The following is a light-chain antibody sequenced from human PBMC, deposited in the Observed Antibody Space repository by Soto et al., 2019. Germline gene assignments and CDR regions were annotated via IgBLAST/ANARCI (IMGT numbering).Light chain of an antibody. V-gene: IGKV3-20*01. CDR1: QGVNSN. CDR3: QHYVERSPIT. CDR2: GAS. J-gene: IGKJ5*01. Sequence: ETVMTQSPATLSVSPGERATLSCRASQGVNSNLAWYQQKPGQAPRLLISGASSRATGIPDRFSGSGSGTDFTLTISRLEPEDFALYYCQHYVERSPITFGQGTRLEIK.